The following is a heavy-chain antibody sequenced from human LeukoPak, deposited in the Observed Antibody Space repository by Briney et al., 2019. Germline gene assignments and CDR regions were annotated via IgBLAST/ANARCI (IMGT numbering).Heavy chain of an antibody. V-gene: IGHV1-69*05. CDR1: GGTFSSYA. Sequence: SVKVSCKASGGTFSSYAISWVRQAPGQGLEGMGGIIPIFGTANYAQKFQGRVTITTDESTSTAYMELSSLRSEDTAVYYCSRAQAVAGRNWFDPWGQGTLVTVSS. CDR3: SRAQAVAGRNWFDP. J-gene: IGHJ5*02. CDR2: IIPIFGTA. D-gene: IGHD6-19*01.